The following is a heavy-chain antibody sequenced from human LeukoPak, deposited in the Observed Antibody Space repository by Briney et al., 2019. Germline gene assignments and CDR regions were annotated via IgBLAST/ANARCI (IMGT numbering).Heavy chain of an antibody. CDR2: IDWDDDK. V-gene: IGHV2-70*11. Sequence: SGPTLVNPTQTLTLTCTFSGFSLSTRGMCVSWIRQPPGNALEWPARIDWDDDKYYSTSLKTRLTISKVTFKNQVVLTMTNMDPVDTATYYCARGYSTVYYYYMDVWGKGTTVTVSS. CDR3: ARGYSTVYYYYMDV. CDR1: GFSLSTRGMC. J-gene: IGHJ6*03. D-gene: IGHD6-13*01.